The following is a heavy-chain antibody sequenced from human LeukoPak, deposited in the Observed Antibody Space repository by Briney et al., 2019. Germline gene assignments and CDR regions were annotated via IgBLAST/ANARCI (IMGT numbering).Heavy chain of an antibody. CDR1: GGSFTDYY. CDR2: IHHSAGT. Sequence: SETLSLTCAVYGGSFTDYYWSWIRQAPGKGLEWIGRIHHSAGTSYNPSLKSRVTISADTSKRQLSLKLTSVTAADTAVFYCARGPVRDDGLTGDSYYYGFDVWGLGTTVTVSS. V-gene: IGHV4-34*01. J-gene: IGHJ6*02. CDR3: ARGPVRDDGLTGDSYYYGFDV. D-gene: IGHD3-9*01.